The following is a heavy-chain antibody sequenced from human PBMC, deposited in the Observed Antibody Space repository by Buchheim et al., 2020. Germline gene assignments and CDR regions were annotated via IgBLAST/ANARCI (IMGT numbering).Heavy chain of an antibody. CDR1: GFTFSSYA. D-gene: IGHD3-3*01. Sequence: QVQLVESGGGVVQPGRSLRLSCAASGFTFSSYAMHWVRQAPGKGLEWVAVISYDGSNKYYADSVKGRFTISRDNSKNTLYLQMNSLRAEDTAVYYCAREKQNYYDFWSGYGYYYGMDVWGQGTT. J-gene: IGHJ6*02. CDR2: ISYDGSNK. CDR3: AREKQNYYDFWSGYGYYYGMDV. V-gene: IGHV3-30-3*01.